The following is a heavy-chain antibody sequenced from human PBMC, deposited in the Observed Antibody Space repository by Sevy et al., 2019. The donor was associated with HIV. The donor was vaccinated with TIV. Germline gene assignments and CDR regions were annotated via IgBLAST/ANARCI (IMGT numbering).Heavy chain of an antibody. CDR1: GLSFRSYE. V-gene: IGHV3-48*03. D-gene: IGHD3-22*01. J-gene: IGHJ4*01. CDR3: ATSRRDYYNYYLDY. Sequence: GGSLRLSCAASGLSFRSYELNWVRQAPGKGLQWISYISTGGGTIFYADSVKGRFTISRDNAKNSVFLQMNSLRAEDTAVYFCATSRRDYYNYYLDYWGHGTLVTVSS. CDR2: ISTGGGTI.